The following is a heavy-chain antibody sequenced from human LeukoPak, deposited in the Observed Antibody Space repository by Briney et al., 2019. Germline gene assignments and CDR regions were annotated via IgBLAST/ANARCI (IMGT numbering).Heavy chain of an antibody. CDR1: GFTFSGYY. CDR3: VRVAPLDNSGHT. Sequence: PGGSLRLSCAASGFTFSGYYMHWVRQAPGKGLVWVSRIKSDGSTTNYADSVKGRFTISRDNAKNTLYLQMNSLRAEDTAVYYCVRVAPLDNSGHTWGQGTLVTVSS. CDR2: IKSDGSTT. D-gene: IGHD3-22*01. J-gene: IGHJ5*02. V-gene: IGHV3-74*01.